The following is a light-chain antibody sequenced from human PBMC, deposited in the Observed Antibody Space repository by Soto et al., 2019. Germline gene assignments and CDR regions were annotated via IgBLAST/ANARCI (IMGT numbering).Light chain of an antibody. CDR3: QQYNHWPPWA. J-gene: IGKJ1*01. CDR2: ATS. V-gene: IGKV3-15*01. Sequence: EVVMTQSPATLSVSPGDRATLSCRTSQSVSSNLAWYQQRPGQAPRLLIYATSTRATGVPARFSGSGSGTEFTLTISSLQPEDFADYCCQQYNHWPPWAFGQGTKVEIK. CDR1: QSVSSN.